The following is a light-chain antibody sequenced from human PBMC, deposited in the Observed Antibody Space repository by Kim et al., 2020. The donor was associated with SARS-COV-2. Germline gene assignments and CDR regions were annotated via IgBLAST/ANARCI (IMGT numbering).Light chain of an antibody. CDR2: GAS. CDR3: QQYNNWPPDT. CDR1: QSVSSD. J-gene: IGKJ5*01. Sequence: SPGERATLSCRASQSVSSDVAWYQQKPGQAPRLLIYGASTRATGIPARFSGSGSGTEFTLTISGLQSEDLAVYYCQQYNNWPPDTFGQGTRLEIK. V-gene: IGKV3-15*01.